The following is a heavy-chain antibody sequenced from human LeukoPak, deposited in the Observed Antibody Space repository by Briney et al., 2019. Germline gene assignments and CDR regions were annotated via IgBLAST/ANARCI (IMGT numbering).Heavy chain of an antibody. J-gene: IGHJ3*02. D-gene: IGHD3-3*01. CDR2: INPNSGGT. CDR3: AREGVLRFLEWYPRGAFDI. V-gene: IGHV1-2*02. CDR1: GYTFTGYY. Sequence: ASVKVSCKASGYTFTGYYMHWVRQAPGQGLEWMGWINPNSGGTNYAQKFQGRVTMTRDTSISTAYMELSGLRSDDTAVYYCAREGVLRFLEWYPRGAFDIWGQGTMVTVSS.